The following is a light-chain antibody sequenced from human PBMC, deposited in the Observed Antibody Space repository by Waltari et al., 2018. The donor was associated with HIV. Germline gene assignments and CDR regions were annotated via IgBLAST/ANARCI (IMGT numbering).Light chain of an antibody. CDR1: HPDVGNFNL. V-gene: IGLV2-23*02. J-gene: IGLJ1*01. CDR3: YSYSDTSSSYV. CDR2: EVT. Sequence: QSALNQPASVAGSPGQPIPISCTGTHPDVGNFNLVSWYQQYPGQAPKLLIYEVTKRPSGASNRFSASKSGNTASLTISGLRAEDEADYYCYSYSDTSSSYVFGTGTKVTVL.